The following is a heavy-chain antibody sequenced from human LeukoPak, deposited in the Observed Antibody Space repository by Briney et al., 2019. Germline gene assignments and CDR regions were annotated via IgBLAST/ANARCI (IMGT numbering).Heavy chain of an antibody. Sequence: GGSLRLSCASSGFTARSNYMSWVRQAPGKGLECVSAISGSGGGTYYADSVKGRFTISRDNSKNTLYLQMNSLRAEDTAVYYFAKDGGCWDLWDYWGQGTLVTVPS. CDR3: AKDGGCWDLWDY. CDR2: ISGSGGGT. V-gene: IGHV3-23*01. CDR1: GFTARSNY. D-gene: IGHD6-19*01. J-gene: IGHJ4*02.